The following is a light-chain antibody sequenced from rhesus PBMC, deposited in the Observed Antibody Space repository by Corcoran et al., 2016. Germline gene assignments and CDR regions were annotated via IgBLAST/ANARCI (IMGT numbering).Light chain of an antibody. V-gene: IGKV1-25*01. CDR2: TSS. J-gene: IGKJ2*01. CDR1: QVIINN. CDR3: QQGSGLPCS. Sequence: DIQMTQSPSSLSASVGDRVTITCQASQVIINNLAWYQQKPGKVPKLLINTSSTLQSGAPSRFSGSGSGTEFTLTISSLPPEAFASCCCQQGSGLPCSFGQGAKVEVK.